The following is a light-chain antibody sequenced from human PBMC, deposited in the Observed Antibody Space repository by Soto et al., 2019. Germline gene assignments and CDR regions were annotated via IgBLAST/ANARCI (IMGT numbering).Light chain of an antibody. J-gene: IGLJ2*01. V-gene: IGLV2-14*03. CDR2: DVN. Sequence: QSALTQPASVSGSPGQSITISCIGTTSDIGGYNFVSWYQQHPGKAPKVLIYDVNNRPSGISDRFSGSKSGNTASLTISGLQADDEADYFCNSYSSAVTVVFGGGTTVTVL. CDR1: TSDIGGYNF. CDR3: NSYSSAVTVV.